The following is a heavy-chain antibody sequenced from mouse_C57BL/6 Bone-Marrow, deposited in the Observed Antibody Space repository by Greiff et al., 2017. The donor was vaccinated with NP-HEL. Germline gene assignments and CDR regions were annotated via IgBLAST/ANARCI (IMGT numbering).Heavy chain of an antibody. V-gene: IGHV1-55*01. CDR2: IYPGSGST. CDR3: ARFGYDGYYAGFAY. J-gene: IGHJ3*01. CDR1: GYTFTSYW. D-gene: IGHD2-3*01. Sequence: QVQLQQPGAELVKPGASVKMSCKASGYTFTSYWITWVKQRPGQGLEWIGDIYPGSGSTNYNEKFKSKATLTVDTSSSTAYMQLSSLTTEDSAIYYCARFGYDGYYAGFAYWGQGTLVTVSA.